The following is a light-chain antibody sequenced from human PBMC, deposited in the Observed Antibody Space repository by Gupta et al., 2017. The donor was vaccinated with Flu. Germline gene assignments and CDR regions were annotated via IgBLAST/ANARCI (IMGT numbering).Light chain of an antibody. J-gene: IGKJ4*01. CDR2: GAS. Sequence: EVVLTLSPGTLSLSPGEGATLSCRASQTVISNYLAWYQQRPGQAPRLLIYGASNRATGIPNSLGGSASGTYFPLTISRQEAGYSAMYYWQQRGGSPLLTFGGGTKVEIK. V-gene: IGKV3-20*01. CDR1: QTVISNY. CDR3: QQRGGSPLLT.